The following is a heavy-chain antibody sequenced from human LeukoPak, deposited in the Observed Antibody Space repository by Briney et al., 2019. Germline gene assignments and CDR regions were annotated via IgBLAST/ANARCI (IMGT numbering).Heavy chain of an antibody. V-gene: IGHV4-39*07. J-gene: IGHJ4*02. CDR3: ARDSLIGGTKDY. D-gene: IGHD3-22*01. CDR1: GGSISSSSYH. Sequence: SETLSLTCTVSGGSISSSSYHWGWIRQPPGKGLEWIGSIYYSGSTYYNPSLKSRVTISVDTSKNQFSLKLSSVTAADTAVYYCARDSLIGGTKDYWGQGTLVTVSS. CDR2: IYYSGST.